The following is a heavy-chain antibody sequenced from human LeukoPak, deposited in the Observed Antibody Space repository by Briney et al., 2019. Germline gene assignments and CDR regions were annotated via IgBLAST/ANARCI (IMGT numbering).Heavy chain of an antibody. CDR3: ARGGVDYYGSGSYYLVYYCDY. J-gene: IGHJ4*02. CDR1: GFTFNTYG. Sequence: GGSLSLSCAASGFTFNTYGMSWVRQAPGKGLEWVSGICGSGGATYYADSVKGRFTISRDAPPDTLYLQMNSLRAEDTAVYFCARGGVDYYGSGSYYLVYYCDYWGQGALVTVSS. CDR2: ICGSGGAT. V-gene: IGHV3-23*01. D-gene: IGHD3-10*01.